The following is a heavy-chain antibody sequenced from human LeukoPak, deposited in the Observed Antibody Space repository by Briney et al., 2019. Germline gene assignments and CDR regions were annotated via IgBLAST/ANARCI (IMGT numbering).Heavy chain of an antibody. Sequence: QTGGYLRLSCAASGFTFSGYAMSWVRQAPGKGLEWVSAISGSGGGTFYTDSVKGRFTISRDNSKNTLYLQMNSLRAEDTAIYYCAKEDLSDGMDVWGQGTTVTVS. CDR3: AKEDLSDGMDV. J-gene: IGHJ6*02. CDR1: GFTFSGYA. V-gene: IGHV3-23*01. CDR2: ISGSGGGT.